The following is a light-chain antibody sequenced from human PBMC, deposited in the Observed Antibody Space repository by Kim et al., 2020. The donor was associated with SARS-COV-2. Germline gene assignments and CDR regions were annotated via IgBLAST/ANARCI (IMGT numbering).Light chain of an antibody. J-gene: IGLJ3*02. Sequence: QSVLTQPPSASGTPGQRVTISCSGSSSNIGSNTVNWYQQLPGTAPKLLIYTNNQRPSGVPDRFSGSKSGTSASLAIRGLQSGDEADYYCAAWDDSLNGPVFGGGTKLTV. CDR2: TNN. CDR3: AAWDDSLNGPV. V-gene: IGLV1-44*01. CDR1: SSNIGSNT.